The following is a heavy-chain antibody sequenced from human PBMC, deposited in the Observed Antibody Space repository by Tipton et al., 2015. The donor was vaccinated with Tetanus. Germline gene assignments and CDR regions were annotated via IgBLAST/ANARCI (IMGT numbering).Heavy chain of an antibody. Sequence: QLVQSGGEVKKPGESLKISCKGSGYIFNNYWIGWVRQKPGKGLEWMGNIYPGDSDTRYSPSFQGQVTISVDKSINTAYLQWSGLKASDTSMFYCARAHCTDGVCNFDFWGQGALVTVAS. CDR3: ARAHCTDGVCNFDF. V-gene: IGHV5-51*01. J-gene: IGHJ4*02. CDR1: GYIFNNYW. CDR2: IYPGDSDT. D-gene: IGHD2-8*01.